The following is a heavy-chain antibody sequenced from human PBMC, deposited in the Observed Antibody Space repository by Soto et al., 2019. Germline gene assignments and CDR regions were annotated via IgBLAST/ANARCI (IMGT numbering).Heavy chain of an antibody. CDR2: IYYSGST. CDR3: AGAGTGDWFDP. V-gene: IGHV4-30-4*01. Sequence: SETLSLTCTVSGGSISSGDYYWSWIRQPPGKGLEWIGYIYYSGSTYYNPSLKSRVTISVDTSMNQFSLKLSSVTAADTAVYYCAGAGTGDWFDPWGQGTLVTVSS. CDR1: GGSISSGDYY. J-gene: IGHJ5*02.